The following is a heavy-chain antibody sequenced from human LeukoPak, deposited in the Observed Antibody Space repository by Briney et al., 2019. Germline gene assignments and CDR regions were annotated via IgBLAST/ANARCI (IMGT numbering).Heavy chain of an antibody. CDR1: GYTLTDYY. J-gene: IGHJ4*01. D-gene: IGHD3-16*01. Sequence: ASVKVSCKASGYTLTDYYLHWVRQTPGQGLKWMGWINPNSGATHYAQSFQARVTMTRDTSIASSYMELTGLESDDTAVYYCARGRRILGGPENAGDFFDFWGQGSLVTVSS. CDR2: INPNSGAT. V-gene: IGHV1-2*02. CDR3: ARGRRILGGPENAGDFFDF.